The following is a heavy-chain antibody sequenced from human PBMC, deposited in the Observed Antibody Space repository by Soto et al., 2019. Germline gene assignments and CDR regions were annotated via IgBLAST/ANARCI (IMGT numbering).Heavy chain of an antibody. J-gene: IGHJ4*02. V-gene: IGHV1-58*01. CDR2: IVVGSGNT. D-gene: IGHD6-13*01. Sequence: GASVKVSCKASGFSFTSCAVRWVRQARGQRLEWIGWIVVGSGNTNYAQKFQERVTITRDMSTSTAYMELSSLRSEDTAVYYCSAVPPGIAAGGDFDYWGQGTLVTVSS. CDR1: GFSFTSCA. CDR3: SAVPPGIAAGGDFDY.